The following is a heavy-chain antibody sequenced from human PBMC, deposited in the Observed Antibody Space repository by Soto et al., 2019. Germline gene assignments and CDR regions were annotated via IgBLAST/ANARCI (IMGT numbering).Heavy chain of an antibody. V-gene: IGHV5-10-1*01. Sequence: GESLKISCKGSGYSFTSYWISWVRQMPGKGLEWMGRIDPSDSYTNYSPSFQGHVTISADKSISTAYLQWSSLKASDTAMYYCALGTGGADAYYYYGMDVWGQGTTVTVSS. J-gene: IGHJ6*02. D-gene: IGHD1-1*01. CDR3: ALGTGGADAYYYYGMDV. CDR1: GYSFTSYW. CDR2: IDPSDSYT.